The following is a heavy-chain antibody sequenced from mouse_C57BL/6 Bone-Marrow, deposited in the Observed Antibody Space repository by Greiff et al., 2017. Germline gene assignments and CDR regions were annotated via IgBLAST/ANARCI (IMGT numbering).Heavy chain of an antibody. CDR3: TRREWLLFDY. V-gene: IGHV1-15*01. J-gene: IGHJ2*01. CDR2: IDPETGGT. Sequence: VKVVESGAELVRPGASVTLSCKASGYTFTDYEMHWVKQTPVHGLEWIGAIDPETGGTAYNQKFKGKDILTADKSSSTAYMELRSLTSEDSAVYYCTRREWLLFDYWGQGTTLTVSS. D-gene: IGHD2-3*01. CDR1: GYTFTDYE.